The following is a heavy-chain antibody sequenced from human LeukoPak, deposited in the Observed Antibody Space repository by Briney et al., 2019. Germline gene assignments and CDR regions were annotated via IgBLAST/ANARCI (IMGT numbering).Heavy chain of an antibody. J-gene: IGHJ4*02. CDR1: NDFISSGNYY. CDR2: ISTGGTT. V-gene: IGHV4-61*02. Sequence: TLSLTCTVSNDFISSGNYYWTWIRQPAGEGLEWIGRISTGGTTNYNPSLTSRVTISLGTSKTQFTLNLSSVTAADTAVYYCASRRGLVGATLDYWGQGTLVTVSS. CDR3: ASRRGLVGATLDY. D-gene: IGHD1-26*01.